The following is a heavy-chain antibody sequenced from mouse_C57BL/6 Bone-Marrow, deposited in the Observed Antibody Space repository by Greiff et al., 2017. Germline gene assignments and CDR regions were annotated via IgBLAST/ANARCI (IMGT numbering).Heavy chain of an antibody. CDR3: TILRRGAWFAY. D-gene: IGHD1-1*01. J-gene: IGHJ3*01. Sequence: VQLQQSGAELVRPGASVTLSCKASGYTFTDYEMHWVKQTPVHGLEWIGAIDPETGGTAYNQKFKGQAILTADKSSSTAYMELRSLTSEDSAVYYCTILRRGAWFAYWGQGTLVTVSA. CDR1: GYTFTDYE. CDR2: IDPETGGT. V-gene: IGHV1-15*01.